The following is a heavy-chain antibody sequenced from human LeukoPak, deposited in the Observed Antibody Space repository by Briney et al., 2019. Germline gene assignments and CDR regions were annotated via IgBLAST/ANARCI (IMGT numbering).Heavy chain of an antibody. CDR1: GYTFTGYY. Sequence: GASVKVSCKASGYTFTGYYMHWVRQAPGQGLEWVGWINPNSGGTNYAQKFQGWVTMTRDTSISTAYMELSRLSSDDTAVYYCARSLGYSGSYYYYFDYWGQGTLVTVSS. CDR2: INPNSGGT. J-gene: IGHJ4*02. D-gene: IGHD1-26*01. V-gene: IGHV1-2*04. CDR3: ARSLGYSGSYYYYFDY.